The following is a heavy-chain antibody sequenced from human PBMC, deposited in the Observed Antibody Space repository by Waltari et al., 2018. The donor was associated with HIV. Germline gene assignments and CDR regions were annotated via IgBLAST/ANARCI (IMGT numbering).Heavy chain of an antibody. V-gene: IGHV1-2*02. CDR2: INPKSGVT. Sequence: QVQLVQYGAEVKKPGASVKVSCTASRFTFTAYYVHWVRQAPGQGLEWMGWINPKSGVTHFAQNFQGRINMTRDTSIKTAYLELSRLQSDDTAVYYCARDWWQLPSGGYFFDYWGQGTLVTVSS. CDR3: ARDWWQLPSGGYFFDY. CDR1: RFTFTAYY. J-gene: IGHJ4*02. D-gene: IGHD2-15*01.